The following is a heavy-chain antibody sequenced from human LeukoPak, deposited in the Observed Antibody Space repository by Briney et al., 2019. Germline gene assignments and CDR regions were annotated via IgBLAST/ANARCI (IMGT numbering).Heavy chain of an antibody. Sequence: PGGSLRLSCAASGFTFSDQSMNWVRQAPGKGLEWVSSISANSLHIFYADSVKGRFTISRDNSKNTLYLQMNSLRAEDTAVYYCAKGSSGWYGGWNAFDIWGQGTMVTVSS. J-gene: IGHJ3*02. D-gene: IGHD6-19*01. V-gene: IGHV3-21*04. CDR2: ISANSLHI. CDR1: GFTFSDQS. CDR3: AKGSSGWYGGWNAFDI.